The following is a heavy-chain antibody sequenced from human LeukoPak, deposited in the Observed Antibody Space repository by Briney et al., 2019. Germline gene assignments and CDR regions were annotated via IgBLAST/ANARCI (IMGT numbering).Heavy chain of an antibody. D-gene: IGHD1-26*01. CDR1: GXSISSYY. Sequence: SETLSLTCTVSGXSISSYYWSWIRQPPGKGREWIGYIYYSGSTNYNPSLKSRVTISVDTSKNQFSLKLSSVTAADTAVYYCARSVGSERDFDYWGQGTLVTVSS. V-gene: IGHV4-59*01. CDR2: IYYSGST. J-gene: IGHJ4*02. CDR3: ARSVGSERDFDY.